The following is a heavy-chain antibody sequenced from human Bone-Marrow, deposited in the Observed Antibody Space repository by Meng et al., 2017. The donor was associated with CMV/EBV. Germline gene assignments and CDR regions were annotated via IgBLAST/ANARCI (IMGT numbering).Heavy chain of an antibody. V-gene: IGHV6-1*01. D-gene: IGHD3-22*01. CDR2: TYYRSKWYN. J-gene: IGHJ6*02. Sequence: SETLSLTCAISGDSVSSNSAAWNWIRQSPSRGLEWLGRTYYRSKWYNDYAISVKSRITINPDTSKNQFSLQLNSVTPDDTAVYYCARDYYDSGGYYYTEGYYHGLAVWGQGTTVTVSS. CDR1: GDSVSSNSAA. CDR3: ARDYYDSGGYYYTEGYYHGLAV.